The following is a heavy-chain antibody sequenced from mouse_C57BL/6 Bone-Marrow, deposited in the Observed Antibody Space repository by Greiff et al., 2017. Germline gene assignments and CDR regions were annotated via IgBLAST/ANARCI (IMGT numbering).Heavy chain of an antibody. V-gene: IGHV14-4*01. CDR3: TQGRITKVVATSEYFDD. CDR2: IYPENGDT. D-gene: IGHD1-1*01. J-gene: IGHJ2*01. CDR1: GFNIKDDY. Sequence: VQLQESGAELVRPGASVKLSCTASGFNIKDDYMHWVKQRPEQGLEWIGWIYPENGDTEYASKFQGKATITADPSSNTAYLQLSSLTSADAAVDYCTQGRITKVVATSEYFDDWGQGTTLTVSS.